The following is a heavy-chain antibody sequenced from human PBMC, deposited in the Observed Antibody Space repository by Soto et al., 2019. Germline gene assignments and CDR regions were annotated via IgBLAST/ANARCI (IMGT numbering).Heavy chain of an antibody. V-gene: IGHV4-34*01. J-gene: IGHJ5*02. D-gene: IGHD2-2*02. CDR2: INHSGST. CDR3: ARADPDIVVVPDAIPGWFDP. CDR1: GGSFSGYY. Sequence: SETLSLTCAVYGGSFSGYYWSWIRQPPGKGLEWIGEINHSGSTNYNPSLKSRVTISVDTSKNQFSLKLSSVTAADTAVYYCARADPDIVVVPDAIPGWFDPWGQGTLVTVSS.